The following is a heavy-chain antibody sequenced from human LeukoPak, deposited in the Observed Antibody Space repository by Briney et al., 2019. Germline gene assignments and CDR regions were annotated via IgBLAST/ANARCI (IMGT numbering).Heavy chain of an antibody. D-gene: IGHD1-26*01. V-gene: IGHV3-23*01. J-gene: IGHJ3*01. CDR1: GFIFSNWA. Sequence: GGSLRLSCAASGFIFSNWAMRGVRQAPGKGLEWVSGISGSGGSTRYADSVKGRFTISRDNSKNTLYVQMNSLRAEDTAVYYCADGAGQDACDVWGPGTMVTVSS. CDR3: ADGAGQDACDV. CDR2: ISGSGGST.